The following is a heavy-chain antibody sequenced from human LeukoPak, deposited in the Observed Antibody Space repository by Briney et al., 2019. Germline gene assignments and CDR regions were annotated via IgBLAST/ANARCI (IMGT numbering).Heavy chain of an antibody. V-gene: IGHV4-39*07. D-gene: IGHD6-13*01. CDR1: GGSISSSSYY. CDR2: IYYSGST. J-gene: IGHJ6*03. Sequence: PSETLSLTCTVSGGSISSSSYYWGWIRQPPGKGLEWIGSIYYSGSTYYNPSLKSRVTISVDTSKNQFSLKLSSVTAADTAVYYCAREAGIAAAGTHPPHYYYMDVWGKGTTVTVSS. CDR3: AREAGIAAAGTHPPHYYYMDV.